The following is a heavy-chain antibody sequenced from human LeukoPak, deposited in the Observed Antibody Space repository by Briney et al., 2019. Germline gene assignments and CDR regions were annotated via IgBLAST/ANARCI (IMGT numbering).Heavy chain of an antibody. CDR1: GGTFSSYA. J-gene: IGHJ4*02. D-gene: IGHD5-18*01. CDR3: ARDLDTAMVDQVGGY. CDR2: IIPIFGTA. V-gene: IGHV1-69*06. Sequence: SVKVSCKASGGTFSSYAISWVRQAPGQGLEWMGGIIPIFGTANYAQKSQGRVTITADKSTSTAYMELSSLRSEDTAVYYCARDLDTAMVDQVGGYWGQGTLVTVSS.